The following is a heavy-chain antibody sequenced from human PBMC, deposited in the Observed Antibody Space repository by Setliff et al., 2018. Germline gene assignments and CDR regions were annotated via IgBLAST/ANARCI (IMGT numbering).Heavy chain of an antibody. CDR2: ISSSGTSI. CDR1: GFTFSDYY. V-gene: IGHV3-11*04. J-gene: IGHJ6*03. Sequence: PGGSLRLSCAASGFTFSDYYMNWIRQAPGKGLEWISYISSSGTSIYYADSVKGRFTISKDNAKNTLYLQMSSLRPEDTALYYCARSTETFSGEDFYFFYYMDVWGKGTTVTVSS. D-gene: IGHD4-4*01. CDR3: ARSTETFSGEDFYFFYYMDV.